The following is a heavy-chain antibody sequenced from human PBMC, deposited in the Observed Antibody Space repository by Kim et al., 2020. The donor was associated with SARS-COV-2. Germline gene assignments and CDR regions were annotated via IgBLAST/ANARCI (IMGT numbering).Heavy chain of an antibody. J-gene: IGHJ5*02. V-gene: IGHV3-73*01. Sequence: GGSLRLSCSASGFTFSGSAMHWVRQASGKGLEWVGRIRSKANSYATAYAASVKGRFTITRDDSKNTAYLQMNSLKTEDTAVYYWTFPMIVVAKGAGFDPWGQGTMVTVSS. D-gene: IGHD3-22*01. CDR1: GFTFSGSA. CDR3: TFPMIVVAKGAGFDP. CDR2: IRSKANSYAT.